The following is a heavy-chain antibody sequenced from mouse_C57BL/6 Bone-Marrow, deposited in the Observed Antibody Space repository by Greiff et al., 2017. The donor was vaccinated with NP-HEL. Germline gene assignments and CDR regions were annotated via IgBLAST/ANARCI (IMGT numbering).Heavy chain of an antibody. V-gene: IGHV1-22*01. Sequence: VQLQQSGPELVKPGASVKMSCKASGYTFTDYNMHWVKQSHGKSLEWIGDINPNNGGTSYNQKFKGKATLTVNKSSSTAYMELRSLTSEDSAVYYCARRGYYGSSLYYFDYWGQGTTLTVSS. CDR1: GYTFTDYN. CDR2: INPNNGGT. J-gene: IGHJ2*01. D-gene: IGHD1-1*01. CDR3: ARRGYYGSSLYYFDY.